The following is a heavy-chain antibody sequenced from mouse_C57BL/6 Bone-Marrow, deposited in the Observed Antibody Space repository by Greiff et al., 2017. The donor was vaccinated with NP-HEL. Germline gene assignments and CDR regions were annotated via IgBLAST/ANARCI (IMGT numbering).Heavy chain of an antibody. D-gene: IGHD1-1*01. J-gene: IGHJ4*01. V-gene: IGHV1-69*01. CDR3: ARENYYGSTYAMDY. Sequence: VQLQQPGAELVMPGASVKLSCKASGYTFTSYWMHWVKQRPGQGLEWIGEIDPSDSYTNYNQKFKGKSTLTVDKSSSTAYMPLSSLTSEDSAVYYCARENYYGSTYAMDYWGQGTSVPVSS. CDR2: IDPSDSYT. CDR1: GYTFTSYW.